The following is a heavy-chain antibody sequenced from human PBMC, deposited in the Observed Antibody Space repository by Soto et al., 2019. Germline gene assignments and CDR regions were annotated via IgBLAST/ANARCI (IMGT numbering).Heavy chain of an antibody. CDR1: GYTFTSYA. Sequence: ASVKVSCKASGYTFTSYAMHWVRQAPGQRLEWMGWINAGNGNTKYSQKFQGRVTITRDTSASTAYMELSSLRSEDTAVYYCASTGRPAAAPYYYYGMDVWGQGTTVTVS. CDR2: INAGNGNT. V-gene: IGHV1-3*01. CDR3: ASTGRPAAAPYYYYGMDV. D-gene: IGHD2-2*01. J-gene: IGHJ6*02.